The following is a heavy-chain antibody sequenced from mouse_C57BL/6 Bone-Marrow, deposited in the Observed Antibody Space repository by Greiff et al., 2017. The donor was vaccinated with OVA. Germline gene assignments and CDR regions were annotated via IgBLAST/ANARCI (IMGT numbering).Heavy chain of an antibody. V-gene: IGHV1-26*01. CDR3: AKFITTVENYFDY. CDR1: GYTFTDYY. Sequence: VQLQQSGPELVKPGASVKISCKASGYTFTDYYMNWVKQSHGKSLEWIGDINPNNGGTSYNQKFKGKATLTVDKSSSTAYMELRSLTSEDSAVYYCAKFITTVENYFDYWGQGTTLTVSS. CDR2: INPNNGGT. D-gene: IGHD1-1*01. J-gene: IGHJ2*01.